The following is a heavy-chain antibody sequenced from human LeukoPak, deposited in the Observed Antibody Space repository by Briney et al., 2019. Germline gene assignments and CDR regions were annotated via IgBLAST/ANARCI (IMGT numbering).Heavy chain of an antibody. D-gene: IGHD3-22*01. CDR2: ISGSAGST. CDR3: AKAEYYYDSTGYRPQYYFDY. J-gene: IGHJ4*02. V-gene: IGHV3-23*01. Sequence: GGSLRLSCAASGFTFSSYVMNWVRQAPGKGLEWVSAISGSAGSTYYADSVKGRFTISRDNSKNTLYLQMNSLRAEDTAVYYCAKAEYYYDSTGYRPQYYFDYWGQGTLVTVSS. CDR1: GFTFSSYV.